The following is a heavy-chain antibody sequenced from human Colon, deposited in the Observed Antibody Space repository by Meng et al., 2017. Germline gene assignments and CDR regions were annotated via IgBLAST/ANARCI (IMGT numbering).Heavy chain of an antibody. D-gene: IGHD3-10*01. J-gene: IGHJ4*02. CDR2: INSDGSST. CDR1: GFTLSSYW. V-gene: IGHV3-74*01. CDR3: ARGWGSGSADY. Sequence: GESLKIPCAVSGFTLSSYWMHRVRQAPGKGLVWVSRINSDGSSTNYADSVKGRFTISRDNAKNTLYLQLNSLRAEDTALYYCARGWGSGSADYWGQGTLVTVSS.